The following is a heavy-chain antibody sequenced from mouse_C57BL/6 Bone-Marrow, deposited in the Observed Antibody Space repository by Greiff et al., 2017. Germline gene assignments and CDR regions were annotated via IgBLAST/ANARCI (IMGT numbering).Heavy chain of an antibody. D-gene: IGHD1-1*01. CDR3: ARIPTTVVDY. CDR2: FSYDGSN. J-gene: IGHJ2*01. Sequence: VQLQESGPGLVKPSQSLSLTCSVTGYSITSGYYWNWIRQSPGNKLEWMGFFSYDGSNNYNPSLKNRITITRDTSKNKFFLQLNSVTAEDTATYYCARIPTTVVDYWGQGTTLTVSS. CDR1: GYSITSGYY. V-gene: IGHV3-6*01.